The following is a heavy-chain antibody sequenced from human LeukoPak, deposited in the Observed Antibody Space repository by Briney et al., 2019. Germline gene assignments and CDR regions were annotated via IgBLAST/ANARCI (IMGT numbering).Heavy chain of an antibody. Sequence: SVKVSCKASGGTFSSYAISWVRQAPGQGLEWIGGIIPIFGTANYAQKFQGRVTITADESTSTAYMELSSLRSEDTAVYYCARSYCGGDCYPHGMDVWGQGTTVTVSS. D-gene: IGHD2-21*02. CDR2: IIPIFGTA. J-gene: IGHJ6*02. CDR1: GGTFSSYA. V-gene: IGHV1-69*13. CDR3: ARSYCGGDCYPHGMDV.